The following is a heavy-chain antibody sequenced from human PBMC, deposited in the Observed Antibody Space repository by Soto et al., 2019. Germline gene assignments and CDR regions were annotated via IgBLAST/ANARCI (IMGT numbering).Heavy chain of an antibody. J-gene: IGHJ4*02. D-gene: IGHD3-10*01. V-gene: IGHV3-23*01. CDR3: GKDLRIYGSGPFDS. CDR2: ISSSGRT. CDR1: GFRFSGYA. Sequence: EVRLLESGGGLVQPGGSLRLSCAASGFRFSGYAMTWARQAPGRGLEWVSAISSSGRTFYKDSVRGRFTNSRDNSRTTLYLQMNNLRAEDTATYYCGKDLRIYGSGPFDSWGQGTLVTVSS.